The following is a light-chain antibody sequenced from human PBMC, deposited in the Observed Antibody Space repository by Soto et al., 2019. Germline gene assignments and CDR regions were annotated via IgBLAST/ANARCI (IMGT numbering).Light chain of an antibody. V-gene: IGLV1-40*01. CDR2: ANK. J-gene: IGLJ1*01. Sequence: QSVLTQPPSVSGAPGQRVTISCTGSSSNIGAGYDVHWYQQLPGTAPKLLIYANKNRPAGVPDRFSASTSGTSASLAITGLQAEDEADYYCQSYDTSPSGYVFGTGTKLTVL. CDR3: QSYDTSPSGYV. CDR1: SSNIGAGYD.